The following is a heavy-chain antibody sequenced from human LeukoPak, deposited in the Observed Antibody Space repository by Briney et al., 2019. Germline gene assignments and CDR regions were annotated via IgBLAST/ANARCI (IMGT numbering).Heavy chain of an antibody. J-gene: IGHJ4*02. Sequence: PGGSLRLSCAASGFTFSSYGMHWVRQAPGKGPEWVAFIRYDGSNKYYADSVKGRFTISRDNSKNTLYLQMNSLRAEDTAVYYCAKDHDYSSSSGGVFDYWGQGTLVTVSS. CDR3: AKDHDYSSSSGGVFDY. CDR2: IRYDGSNK. CDR1: GFTFSSYG. V-gene: IGHV3-30*02. D-gene: IGHD6-6*01.